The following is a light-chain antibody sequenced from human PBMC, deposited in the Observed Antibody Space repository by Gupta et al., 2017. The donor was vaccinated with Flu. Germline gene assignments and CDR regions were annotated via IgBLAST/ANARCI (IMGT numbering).Light chain of an antibody. CDR1: SSNIGNNY. Sequence: QSVLTPPPSVSAAPGQKVTVSCSGSSSNIGNNYVSWYQQLPGTAPKLLIYENNKRPPGIPDRLSGSRSGTSATLGITGLQTGDEADYYCGTWDSSLSAYVFGSGTKVTVL. CDR2: ENN. J-gene: IGLJ1*01. CDR3: GTWDSSLSAYV. V-gene: IGLV1-51*02.